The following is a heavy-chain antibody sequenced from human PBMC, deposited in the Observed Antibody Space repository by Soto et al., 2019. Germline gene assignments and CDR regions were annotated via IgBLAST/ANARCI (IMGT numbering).Heavy chain of an antibody. CDR3: ARVTVPYDSSGYYFDY. Sequence: QVQLVQSGAEVKKPGSSVKVSCKASGGTFSSYAISWLRQAPGQGLEWMGGIIPIFGTANYAQKFQGRVTITADESTSTDYMELSSLRSEDTAVYYCARVTVPYDSSGYYFDYWGQGTLVTVSS. CDR1: GGTFSSYA. J-gene: IGHJ4*02. V-gene: IGHV1-69*01. D-gene: IGHD3-22*01. CDR2: IIPIFGTA.